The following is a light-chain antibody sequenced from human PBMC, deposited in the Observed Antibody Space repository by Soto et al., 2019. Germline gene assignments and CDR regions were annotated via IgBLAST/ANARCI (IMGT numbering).Light chain of an antibody. Sequence: IQLTQSPSSLSASVGDRVTITCRAGQDIGSALAWYQQRPGKAPKLLLYDASNLEVGVPSRFSGSGSGTDFTLTITSLRPEDFATYYCQQFNGFPLTFGGGTKVQIK. CDR2: DAS. CDR3: QQFNGFPLT. V-gene: IGKV1-13*02. CDR1: QDIGSA. J-gene: IGKJ4*01.